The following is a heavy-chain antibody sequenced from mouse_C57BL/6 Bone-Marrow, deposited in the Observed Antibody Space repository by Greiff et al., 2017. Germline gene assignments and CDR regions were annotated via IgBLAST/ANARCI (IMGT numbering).Heavy chain of an antibody. CDR3: ARGYGYDGDY. Sequence: QVQLQQPGAELVKPGASVKMSCKASGYTFTSYWITWVKQRPGQGLEWIGDIYPGSGSTNYTEKFKSKATLTVDTSSSTAYMQLSCLTSEDSAVYYCARGYGYDGDYWGQGTTLTGSS. CDR1: GYTFTSYW. CDR2: IYPGSGST. J-gene: IGHJ2*01. D-gene: IGHD2-2*01. V-gene: IGHV1-55*01.